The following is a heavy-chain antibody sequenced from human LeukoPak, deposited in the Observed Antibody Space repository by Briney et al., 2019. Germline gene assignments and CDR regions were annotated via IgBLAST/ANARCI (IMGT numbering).Heavy chain of an antibody. J-gene: IGHJ4*02. D-gene: IGHD1-26*01. Sequence: SETLSLTCTVSGASINSDTYYWGWIRQPPGKGLEWIGTHSHSGSAYYNPSLRSRITMSLDTSKNQFSLKLSSVTAADTAVYYCARDLGSIRYFDYWGQGTLVTVSS. CDR3: ARDLGSIRYFDY. V-gene: IGHV4-39*07. CDR1: GASINSDTYY. CDR2: HSHSGSA.